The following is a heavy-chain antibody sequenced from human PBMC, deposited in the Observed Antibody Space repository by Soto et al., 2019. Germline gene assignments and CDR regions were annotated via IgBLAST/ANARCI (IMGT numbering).Heavy chain of an antibody. D-gene: IGHD3-9*01. Sequence: SETLSLTCSVSGGSISSGDYYWSWIRQPPGKGLEWIGYIFHIGTTYYNPSLKSRVEISIDTSKKQFSLKLRSVTAADTAVYYCARAYYDVLTGYYVRYFDYAVQGNQVKVSS. J-gene: IGHJ4*02. CDR1: GGSISSGDYY. V-gene: IGHV4-30-4*01. CDR3: ARAYYDVLTGYYVRYFDY. CDR2: IFHIGTT.